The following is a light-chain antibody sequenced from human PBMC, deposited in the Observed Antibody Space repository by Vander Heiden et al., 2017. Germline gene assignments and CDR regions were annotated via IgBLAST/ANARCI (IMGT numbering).Light chain of an antibody. CDR2: WAS. Sequence: DVVMTQSPDSLAVSLGERATIYCRSSQSVLYSSNNKNYLAWHQQKPGQPPKLLIYWASTREFGVPDRFSGSGSGTDFTLTISSLQAEDVGVYYCHQYSSAPRTFGQGTKVEIK. J-gene: IGKJ1*01. CDR1: QSVLYSSNNKNY. CDR3: HQYSSAPRT. V-gene: IGKV4-1*01.